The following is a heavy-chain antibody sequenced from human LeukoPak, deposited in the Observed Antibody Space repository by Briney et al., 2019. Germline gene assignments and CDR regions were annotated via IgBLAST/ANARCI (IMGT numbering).Heavy chain of an antibody. D-gene: IGHD3-22*01. Sequence: PGGSLRLSCAASGFTFSDYYMSWIRQAPGKGLEWVSYISSSGSTIYYADSVKGRFTISRDNAKNSLYLQMNSLRAEDTAVYYCARRSSGPLYYYYYMDVWGKGTTVTVSS. CDR3: ARRSSGPLYYYYYMDV. CDR2: ISSSGSTI. CDR1: GFTFSDYY. J-gene: IGHJ6*03. V-gene: IGHV3-11*04.